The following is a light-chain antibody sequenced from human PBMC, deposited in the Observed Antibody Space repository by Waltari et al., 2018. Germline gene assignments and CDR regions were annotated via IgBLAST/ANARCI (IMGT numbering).Light chain of an antibody. CDR3: QQYFNTPIT. CDR2: WAS. J-gene: IGKJ4*01. CDR1: QTILDTYDKNY. Sequence: DIVMTQSPDSLAVSLGERVTINCRSSQTILDTYDKNYLAWHQQKPGQSPRLLIYWASTRECGVPDLFSGSGSGTEFTLTISGLQAEDVAVYYCQQYFNTPITFGGGTKVEIK. V-gene: IGKV4-1*01.